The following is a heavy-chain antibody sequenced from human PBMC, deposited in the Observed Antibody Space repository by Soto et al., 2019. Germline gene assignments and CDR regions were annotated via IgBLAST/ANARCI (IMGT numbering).Heavy chain of an antibody. CDR3: ARMCDYGSGSYARPLDP. J-gene: IGHJ5*02. CDR2: INHSGST. Sequence: SETLSLTCAVYGGSFSGYYWSWIRQPPGKGLEWMGEINHSGSTNYNPSLKSRVNISVDTSNNQFALKLISVTAADTAVYYCARMCDYGSGSYARPLDPCAEGTLVTVSS. V-gene: IGHV4-34*01. CDR1: GGSFSGYY. D-gene: IGHD3-10*01.